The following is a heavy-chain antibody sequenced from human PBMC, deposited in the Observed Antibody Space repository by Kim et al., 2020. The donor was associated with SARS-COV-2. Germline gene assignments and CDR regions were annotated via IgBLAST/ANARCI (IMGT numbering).Heavy chain of an antibody. CDR1: GFNFRSYP. CDR2: SGQSGSNT. Sequence: GGSLRLSCAASGFNFRSYPMGWVRQAPGKGLEWVSSSGQSGSNTFYADSVKVRFTISRDNSKNTLYLEMSSLRAEDTAVYYCAKRLRPTGGPYEYWGQGILLTVPS. D-gene: IGHD1-1*01. J-gene: IGHJ4*02. CDR3: AKRLRPTGGPYEY. V-gene: IGHV3-23*05.